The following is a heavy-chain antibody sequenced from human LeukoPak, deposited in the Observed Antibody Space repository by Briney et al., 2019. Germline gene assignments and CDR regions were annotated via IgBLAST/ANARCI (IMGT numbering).Heavy chain of an antibody. V-gene: IGHV4-34*01. CDR2: VNHSGYT. J-gene: IGHJ4*02. CDR3: ARMTTGHDY. D-gene: IGHD4-17*01. CDR1: GTSFSSYY. Sequence: SETLSLTCGVSGTSFSSYYWSWIRQTPGKGLEWIGEVNHSGYTNMNPSLKSRVTISVDTSKNQFSLRMSTVTAADTAVYFRARMTTGHDYWGQGTLVTVSS.